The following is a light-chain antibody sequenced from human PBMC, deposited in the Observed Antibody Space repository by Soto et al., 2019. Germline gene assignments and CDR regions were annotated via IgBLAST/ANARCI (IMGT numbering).Light chain of an antibody. CDR3: QSFDSSLRVYV. J-gene: IGLJ1*01. CDR2: NNL. CDR1: SSNFGAGYE. Sequence: QSVLTQPPSVSGAPGQRVTISCTGSSSNFGAGYEVHWYKQVPGAAPTLVIFNNLNRPSGVPERFSGSKSGTSASLVISGPQAEDEAEYYCQSFDSSLRVYVFGSGSKVTVL. V-gene: IGLV1-40*01.